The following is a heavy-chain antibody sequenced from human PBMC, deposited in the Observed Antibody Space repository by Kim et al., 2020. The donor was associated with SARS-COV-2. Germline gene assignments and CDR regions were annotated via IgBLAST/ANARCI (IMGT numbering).Heavy chain of an antibody. D-gene: IGHD5-12*01. V-gene: IGHV4-39*07. CDR2: IYYSGST. Sequence: SETLSLTCTVSGGSISSSSYYWGWIRQPPGKGLEWIGSIYYSGSTYYNPSLKSRVTISVDTSKNQFSLKLSSVTAADTAVYYCARDSRWLQSDYFDYWGQGTLVTVSS. CDR1: GGSISSSSYY. J-gene: IGHJ4*02. CDR3: ARDSRWLQSDYFDY.